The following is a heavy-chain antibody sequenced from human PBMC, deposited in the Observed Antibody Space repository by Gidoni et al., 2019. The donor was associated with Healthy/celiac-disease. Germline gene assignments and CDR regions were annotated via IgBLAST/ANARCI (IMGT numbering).Heavy chain of an antibody. CDR3: ARRRRNRDAFDI. CDR2: IYYSGST. V-gene: IGHV4-39*01. Sequence: QLQLQESGPGLVKPSEPLSLTCTVSGGSISSSRYYWGWIRQPPGKGLEWIGSIYYSGSTYYNPSLKSRVTISVDTSKNQFSLKLSSVTAADTAVYYCARRRRNRDAFDIWGQGTMVTVSS. CDR1: GGSISSSRYY. J-gene: IGHJ3*02.